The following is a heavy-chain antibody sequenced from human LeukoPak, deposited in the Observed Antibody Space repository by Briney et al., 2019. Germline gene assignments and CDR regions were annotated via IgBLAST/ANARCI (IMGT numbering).Heavy chain of an antibody. CDR1: GGSISSSSYY. D-gene: IGHD5-18*01. V-gene: IGHV4-39*01. CDR2: IYYSGST. Sequence: SETLSLTCTVSGGSISSSSYYWGWIRQPPGKGLEWIGSIYYSGSTYYNPSLKSRVTISVDPSKNQFSLKLSSLTAADTAVYYCARHSGYSYGYAYYYYYMDVWGKGTTVTVSS. CDR3: ARHSGYSYGYAYYYYYMDV. J-gene: IGHJ6*03.